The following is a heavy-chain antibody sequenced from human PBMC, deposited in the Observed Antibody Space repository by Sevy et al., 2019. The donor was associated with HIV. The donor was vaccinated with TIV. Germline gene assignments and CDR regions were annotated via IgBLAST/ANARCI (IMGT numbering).Heavy chain of an antibody. CDR3: TIDWGSGTTCVLAFDL. V-gene: IGHV3-15*01. CDR2: IKNENEGGTT. CDR1: GFPFSDAW. Sequence: GGSLRLSCAASGFPFSDAWMNWVRQAPGKGLEWVGLIKNENEGGTTGYAATMKGSFTISSDDSKNTLFLQRSSLKTEDTAIYYCTIDWGSGTTCVLAFDLWGQGTMVTVSS. J-gene: IGHJ3*01. D-gene: IGHD1-7*01.